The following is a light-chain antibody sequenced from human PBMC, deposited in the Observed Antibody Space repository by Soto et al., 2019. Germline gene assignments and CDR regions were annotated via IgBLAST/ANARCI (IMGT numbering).Light chain of an antibody. CDR2: SNN. V-gene: IGLV1-44*01. CDR3: AAWDDSLNGYV. Sequence: QSVLTQPPSAYGTPGQRVTISCSGSSSNIGSNNVNWYQQLPGSAPKLLIYSNNQRPSGVPDRFSGSKSGTSASLAISGLQSEDEADYFCAAWDDSLNGYVFGTGTKLTVL. CDR1: SSNIGSNN. J-gene: IGLJ1*01.